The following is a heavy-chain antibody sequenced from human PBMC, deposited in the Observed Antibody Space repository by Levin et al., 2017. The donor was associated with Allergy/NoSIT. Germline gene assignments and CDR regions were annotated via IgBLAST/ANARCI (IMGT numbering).Heavy chain of an antibody. CDR2: IKPDGSEK. CDR1: GFTFSTSW. CDR3: ARDLSA. Sequence: SGGSLRLSCVTSGFTFSTSWMTWVRQAPGKGLEWVANIKPDGSEKYFGDSMKGRFTISRDNAKNSLFLQMNSLRAEDTSIYYGARDLSAWGQGTLVTVSS. V-gene: IGHV3-7*01. J-gene: IGHJ5*02.